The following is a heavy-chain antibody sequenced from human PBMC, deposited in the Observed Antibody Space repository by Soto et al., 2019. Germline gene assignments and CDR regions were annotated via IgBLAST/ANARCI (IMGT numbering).Heavy chain of an antibody. CDR3: AKDQASGQGSFDS. J-gene: IGHJ4*02. CDR1: GFTFNIYG. V-gene: IGHV3-30*18. CDR2: ISYDGSNQ. Sequence: PGGSLRLSCAASGFTFNIYGMHWVRRAPDKGLEWVALISYDGSNQYYADSVKGRFTISRDSSKNTLFLQMNSLRADDTAVYYCAKDQASGQGSFDSWGQGTLVTVSS.